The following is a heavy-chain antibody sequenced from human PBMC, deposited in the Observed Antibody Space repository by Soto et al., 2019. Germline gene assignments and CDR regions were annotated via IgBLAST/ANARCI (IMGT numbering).Heavy chain of an antibody. CDR2: INAGNGNT. Sequence: QVQLVQSGAEVKKPGASVKVSCKASGYTFTSYAMHWVRQAPGQRLEWMGWINAGNGNTKYSQKFQGRVTITRDTSESTAYMELSRLRSEDTAVYYCAREGGTYYDYLWGSPDAFDIWGQGTMVTVSS. CDR3: AREGGTYYDYLWGSPDAFDI. J-gene: IGHJ3*02. V-gene: IGHV1-3*01. CDR1: GYTFTSYA. D-gene: IGHD3-16*01.